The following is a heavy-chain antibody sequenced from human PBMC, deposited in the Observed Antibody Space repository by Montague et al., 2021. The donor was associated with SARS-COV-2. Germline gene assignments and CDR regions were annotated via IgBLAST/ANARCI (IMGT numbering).Heavy chain of an antibody. V-gene: IGHV4-34*01. CDR1: GGSFSGYY. D-gene: IGHD2-15*01. J-gene: IGHJ4*02. CDR3: GRGVVAATPVVDY. CDR2: INHSGST. Sequence: SETLSLTCAVYGGSFSGYYWSWIHQPPGKGLEWIGEINHSGSTNYNPSLKSRVTISVDTSKNQISLKLNSVTAAGTAVYYCGRGVVAATPVVDYWGRGTLVTVSS.